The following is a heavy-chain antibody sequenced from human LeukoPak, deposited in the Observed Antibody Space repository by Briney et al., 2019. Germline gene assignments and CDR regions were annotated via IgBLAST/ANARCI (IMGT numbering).Heavy chain of an antibody. CDR2: IIPIFGTA. J-gene: IGHJ6*02. CDR1: GRTFSSYA. CDR3: ARRGVAAAGIRYYYYGMDV. V-gene: IGHV1-69*13. Sequence: SVKVSCKASGRTFSSYASSWVRQAPGQGLAWMGRIIPIFGTANYAQKFQGRVTITADESTSTAYMELSSLRSEDTAVYYCARRGVAAAGIRYYYYGMDVWGQGTTVTVYS. D-gene: IGHD6-13*01.